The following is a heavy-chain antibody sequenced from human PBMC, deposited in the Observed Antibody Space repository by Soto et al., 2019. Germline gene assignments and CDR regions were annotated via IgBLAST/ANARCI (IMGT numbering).Heavy chain of an antibody. D-gene: IGHD2-8*01. V-gene: IGHV4-34*01. CDR1: GGSFSGYY. J-gene: IGHJ5*01. CDR2: INHSGST. CDR3: ARAIMAAVSLDS. Sequence: SETLSLTCAVYGGSFSGYYWSWIRQPPGKRLEWIGEINHSGSTNYNPSLKSRVTISVDTSKNQFSLKLSSVTAADTAVYYCARAIMAAVSLDSCGSGTLLTVS.